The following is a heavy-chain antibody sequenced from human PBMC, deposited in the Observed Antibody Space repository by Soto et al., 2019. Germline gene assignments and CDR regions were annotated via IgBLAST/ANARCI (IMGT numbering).Heavy chain of an antibody. CDR2: ISNAGSHK. V-gene: IGHV3-30*18. J-gene: IGHJ6*02. CDR1: GFGFRSSG. Sequence: APLVESGGGVVQPGRSLRLSCAASGFGFRSSGMHWVRQAPGKGLEWVSVISNAGSHKNYADSVKGRFTISRDNSKNTLYLHMNSLRPEDTAVYYCAKDYSYDLSNYGMDVWGQGTSVTVSS. CDR3: AKDYSYDLSNYGMDV. D-gene: IGHD3-3*01.